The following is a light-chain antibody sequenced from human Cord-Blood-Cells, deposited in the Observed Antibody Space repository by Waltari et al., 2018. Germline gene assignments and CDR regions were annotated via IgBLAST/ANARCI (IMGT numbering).Light chain of an antibody. V-gene: IGKV1-39*01. Sequence: DIQMTQSPSSLSASVGDRVTITRRASQSISSYLNWYQQKPWKAPKLLIYAASSLQSGVPSRFSGSGSGTDFTLTISSLQPEDFATYYCQQSYSTPFTFGPGTKVDIK. CDR1: QSISSY. CDR2: AAS. J-gene: IGKJ3*01. CDR3: QQSYSTPFT.